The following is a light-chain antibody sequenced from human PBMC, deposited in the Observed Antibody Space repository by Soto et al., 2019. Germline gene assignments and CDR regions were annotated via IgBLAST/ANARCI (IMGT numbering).Light chain of an antibody. Sequence: TVLTQSPATLSLSPGERASLSFRASQSVRNNLAWYQPKPGKAPRLLIYDASNRATGIPARLSGSGSGTDFTLPIRSLEPEDFAVYYCQQRSNWPLFGGGTKVDI. CDR3: QQRSNWPL. J-gene: IGKJ4*01. CDR2: DAS. V-gene: IGKV3-11*01. CDR1: QSVRNN.